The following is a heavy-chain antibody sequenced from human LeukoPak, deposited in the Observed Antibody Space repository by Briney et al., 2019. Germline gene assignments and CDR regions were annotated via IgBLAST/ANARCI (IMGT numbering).Heavy chain of an antibody. CDR3: ATRSSGTNYYYYYSMDV. CDR2: INPNSGGT. CDR1: GYTFTDYY. V-gene: IGHV1-2*02. Sequence: ASVKVSCKASGYTFTDYYIYWVRQAPGQGLEWMGWINPNSGGTNYPQRFQGRVTMTRDTSITTAYMELSSLTADDTAVYYCATRSSGTNYYYYYSMDVWGQGTTVTVSS. D-gene: IGHD6-19*01. J-gene: IGHJ6*02.